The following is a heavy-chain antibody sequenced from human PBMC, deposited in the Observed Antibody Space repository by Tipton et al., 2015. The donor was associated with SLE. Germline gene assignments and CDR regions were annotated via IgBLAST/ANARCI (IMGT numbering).Heavy chain of an antibody. D-gene: IGHD3-10*01. V-gene: IGHV3-13*04. Sequence: GSLRLSCAASGFTFNYHGMHWVRQVPGKGLEWVSAIVTAGDTYYQDSVKGRFTISRENAKNSVYLQMNNLRAGDTAVYYCAREGSGNYFGAFDIWGQGTMVTVSS. CDR3: AREGSGNYFGAFDI. CDR2: IVTAGDT. CDR1: GFTFNYHG. J-gene: IGHJ3*02.